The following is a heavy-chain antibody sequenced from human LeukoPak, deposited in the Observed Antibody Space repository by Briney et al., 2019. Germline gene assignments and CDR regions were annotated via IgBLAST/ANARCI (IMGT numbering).Heavy chain of an antibody. D-gene: IGHD4-17*01. J-gene: IGHJ2*01. CDR1: GFTFSSYA. CDR3: AKNYGDYFSYWYFDL. V-gene: IGHV3-23*01. CDR2: ISGSGGST. Sequence: GGSLRLSCAASGFTFSSYAMSWVRQAPGKGLEWVSAISGSGGSTYYADSVKGRFTISRDNSKNTLYLQMNSPRAEDTAVYYCAKNYGDYFSYWYFDLWGRGTLVTVSS.